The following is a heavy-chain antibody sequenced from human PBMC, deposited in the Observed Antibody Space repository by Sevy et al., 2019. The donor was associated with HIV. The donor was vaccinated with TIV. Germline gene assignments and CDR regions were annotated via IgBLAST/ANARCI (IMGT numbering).Heavy chain of an antibody. CDR3: ARAIYGSGSYYKGGLDY. CDR2: TYYRSKWYN. CDR1: GDSVSSNSAA. V-gene: IGHV6-1*01. J-gene: IGHJ4*02. Sequence: SQTFSLTCAISGDSVSSNSAAWNWIRQSPSRGLEWLGRTYYRSKWYNDYAVSVKSRITINPDTSKNQFSLQLNSVTPEDTAVYYCARAIYGSGSYYKGGLDYWGQGTLVTVSS. D-gene: IGHD3-10*01.